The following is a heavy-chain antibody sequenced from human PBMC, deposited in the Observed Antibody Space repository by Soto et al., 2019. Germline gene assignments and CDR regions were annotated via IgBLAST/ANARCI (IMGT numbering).Heavy chain of an antibody. CDR1: GGTFSSYT. J-gene: IGHJ4*02. CDR3: ARDSPRVRDCSSTSCNQTPFHY. CDR2: IIPILGIA. Sequence: GASVKVSCKASGGTFSSYTISWVRQAPGQGLEWMGRIIPILGIANYAQKFQGRVTITADKSTSTAYMELSSLRSEDTAVYYCARDSPRVRDCSSTSCNQTPFHYWGPGTLVTVSS. D-gene: IGHD2-2*01. V-gene: IGHV1-69*04.